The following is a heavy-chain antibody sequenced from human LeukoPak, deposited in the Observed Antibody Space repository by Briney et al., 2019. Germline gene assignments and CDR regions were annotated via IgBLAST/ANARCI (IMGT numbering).Heavy chain of an antibody. Sequence: SETLSLTCTVSGGSISSSSYYWGWIRQPPGKGLEWIGSIYYSGSTYYNPSLKSRVTISVDTSKNQFSLKLSSVTAADTAVYYCARDSLVVVPAAMVLDYWGQGTLVTVSS. CDR1: GGSISSSSYY. CDR3: ARDSLVVVPAAMVLDY. J-gene: IGHJ4*02. D-gene: IGHD2-2*01. V-gene: IGHV4-39*07. CDR2: IYYSGST.